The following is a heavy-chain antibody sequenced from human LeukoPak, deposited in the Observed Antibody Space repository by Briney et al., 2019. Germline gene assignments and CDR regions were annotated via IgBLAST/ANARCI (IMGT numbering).Heavy chain of an antibody. Sequence: ASVKVSCKASGYTFTGYYMHWVRQAPGQGLEWMGWINPNSGGTNYAQKLQGRVTMTTDTSTTTAYMELRGLRSDDTAVYYCARDRRDNWNGDAFDIWGQGTMVTVSS. CDR2: INPNSGGT. J-gene: IGHJ3*02. CDR1: GYTFTGYY. V-gene: IGHV1-2*02. D-gene: IGHD1-1*01. CDR3: ARDRRDNWNGDAFDI.